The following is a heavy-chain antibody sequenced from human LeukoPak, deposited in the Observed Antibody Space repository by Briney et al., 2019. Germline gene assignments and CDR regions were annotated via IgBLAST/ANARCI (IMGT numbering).Heavy chain of an antibody. CDR2: ISSGSSTI. CDR3: ARAFDYYDSSGFDAFDI. CDR1: GFTFSSQS. V-gene: IGHV3-48*04. D-gene: IGHD3-22*01. J-gene: IGHJ3*02. Sequence: GGSLRLSCAGSGFTFSSQSMNWVRQVPGKGLEWISYISSGSSTIYYADSVKGRFTISRDNAKNSLYLQMNSLRAEDTAVYYCARAFDYYDSSGFDAFDIWGQGTMVTVSS.